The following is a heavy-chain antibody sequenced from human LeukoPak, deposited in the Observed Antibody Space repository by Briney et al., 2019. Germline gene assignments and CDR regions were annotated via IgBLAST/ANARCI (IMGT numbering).Heavy chain of an antibody. CDR3: ARVHGSSRENWFDP. V-gene: IGHV3-7*01. J-gene: IGHJ5*02. CDR2: IKQDGSEK. CDR1: GFTFSSYW. D-gene: IGHD6-13*01. Sequence: PGGSLRLSCAASGFTFSSYWMSWVRQAPGKGLEWVANIKQDGSEKYYVDSVKGRFTISRDNAKNSLYLQMNSLRAEDTAVYYCARVHGSSRENWFDPWGQGTLVTVSS.